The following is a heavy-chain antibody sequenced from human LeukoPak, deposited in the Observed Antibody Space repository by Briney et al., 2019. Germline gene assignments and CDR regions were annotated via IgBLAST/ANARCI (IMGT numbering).Heavy chain of an antibody. CDR1: GYTLTELS. V-gene: IGHV1-24*01. D-gene: IGHD2-8*01. CDR2: FDPEDGET. CDR3: ATSGYCTNGVCYPHYGMDV. J-gene: IGHJ6*02. Sequence: ASVKVSCKVSGYTLTELSVHWVRQAPGKGLEWMGGFDPEDGETIYAQKFQGRVTMTEDTSTDTAYMELSSLRSEDTAVYYCATSGYCTNGVCYPHYGMDVWGQGTTVTVSS.